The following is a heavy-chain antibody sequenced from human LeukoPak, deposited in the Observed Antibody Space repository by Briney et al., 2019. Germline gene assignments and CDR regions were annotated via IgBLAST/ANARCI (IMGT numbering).Heavy chain of an antibody. Sequence: SETLSLTCTVSGGSISSYYWSWIRQPPGKGLEWIGYIYYSGSTNYNPSLKSRVTISVDTSKNQFSLKLSSVTAADTAVYYCARGEMVRGVTYYFDYWGQGTLVTVSS. D-gene: IGHD3-10*01. CDR3: ARGEMVRGVTYYFDY. V-gene: IGHV4-59*01. CDR1: GGSISSYY. CDR2: IYYSGST. J-gene: IGHJ4*02.